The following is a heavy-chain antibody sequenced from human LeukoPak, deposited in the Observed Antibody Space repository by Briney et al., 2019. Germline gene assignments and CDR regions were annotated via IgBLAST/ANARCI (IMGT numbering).Heavy chain of an antibody. J-gene: IGHJ4*02. CDR2: INPSGGST. D-gene: IGHD6-19*01. Sequence: GASVKVSCKASGYTFTSYYMHWVRQAPGQGLEWMGIINPSGGSTSYAQNFQGRVTMTTDTSTSTAYMELRSLRSDDTAVYYCARCIGSGRYADYWGQGTLVTVSS. CDR3: ARCIGSGRYADY. CDR1: GYTFTSYY. V-gene: IGHV1-46*01.